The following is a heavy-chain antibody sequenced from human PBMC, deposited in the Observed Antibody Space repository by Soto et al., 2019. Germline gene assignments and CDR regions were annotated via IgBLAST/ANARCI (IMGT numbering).Heavy chain of an antibody. J-gene: IGHJ6*02. Sequence: GGSLRLSCAASGFTFSSYAMSWVRQAPGKGLEWVSAISGSGGSTYYADSVKGRFTISRDNSKNTLYLQMNSLRAEDTAVYYCAKDWYSISLLGYYYYGMDVWGQGTTVTVSS. D-gene: IGHD2-21*01. V-gene: IGHV3-23*01. CDR3: AKDWYSISLLGYYYYGMDV. CDR2: ISGSGGST. CDR1: GFTFSSYA.